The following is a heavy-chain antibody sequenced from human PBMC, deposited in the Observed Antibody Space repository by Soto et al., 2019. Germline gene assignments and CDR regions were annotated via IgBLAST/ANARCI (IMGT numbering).Heavy chain of an antibody. Sequence: GGSLRLSCAASGFTFSSYAMSWVRQAPGKGLEWVSAISGSGGSTYYADSVKGRFTISRDNSKNTLYLQMNSLRAEDTAVYYCAKSPFYCSSTSCPDMSIWFDPWGQGTLVTVSS. CDR2: ISGSGGST. V-gene: IGHV3-23*01. J-gene: IGHJ5*02. CDR1: GFTFSSYA. D-gene: IGHD2-2*01. CDR3: AKSPFYCSSTSCPDMSIWFDP.